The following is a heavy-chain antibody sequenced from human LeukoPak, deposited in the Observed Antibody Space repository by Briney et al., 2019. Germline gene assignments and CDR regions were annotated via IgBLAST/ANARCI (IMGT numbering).Heavy chain of an antibody. CDR2: ISAYNGNT. J-gene: IGHJ3*02. CDR3: ARVAGKYCSSTSCYTGIWAFDI. CDR1: GYTFTSYG. Sequence: ASVKVSCKASGYTFTSYGISWVRQAPGQGLEWMGWISAYNGNTNYAQKLQGRVTMTTDTSTSTAYMELRSLRSDDTAVYYCARVAGKYCSSTSCYTGIWAFDIWGQGTMVTVSS. D-gene: IGHD2-2*02. V-gene: IGHV1-18*01.